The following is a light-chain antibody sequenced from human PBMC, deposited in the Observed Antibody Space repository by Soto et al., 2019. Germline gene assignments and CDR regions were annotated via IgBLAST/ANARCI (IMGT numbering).Light chain of an antibody. CDR3: QQFNSYPPIT. V-gene: IGKV1-13*02. J-gene: IGKJ5*01. CDR2: DAS. CDR1: QGISSA. Sequence: AIQLTQSPSSLSASVGDRVTITCRASQGISSALAWYQQKPGKAPKLLIYDASSLEIGVPSRFCGSGSGTEFALISICLQSEACATYFCQQFNSYPPITFGQWTRLEIK.